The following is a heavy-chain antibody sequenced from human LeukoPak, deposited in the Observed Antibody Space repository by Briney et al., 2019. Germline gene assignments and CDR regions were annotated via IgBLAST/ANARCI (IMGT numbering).Heavy chain of an antibody. D-gene: IGHD3-22*01. CDR1: GGSISSYY. CDR3: ARDLGYYYDSSGYSWFDP. V-gene: IGHV4-59*01. J-gene: IGHJ5*02. Sequence: PSETLSLTCTVSGGSISSYYWSWIRQPPGKGLEWIGYIYYSGSTNYNPSLKSRVTISVDTSKNQFSLKLSSVTAADTAVYYCARDLGYYYDSSGYSWFDPWGQGTLVTVSS. CDR2: IYYSGST.